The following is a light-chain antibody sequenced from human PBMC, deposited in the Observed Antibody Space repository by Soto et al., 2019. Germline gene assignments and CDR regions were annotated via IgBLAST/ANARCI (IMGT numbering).Light chain of an antibody. CDR2: GAS. CDR3: QQYGSPTT. V-gene: IGKV3-20*01. CDR1: QSVSSGY. Sequence: IQLAQSPSTPSLSPGERATLPCRASQSVSSGYLAWYQQKPGQAPRLLIYGASSRATGIPDRFSGSGSGTDFTLTISRLEPEDFAVYYCQQYGSPTTFGQGTRLEIK. J-gene: IGKJ5*01.